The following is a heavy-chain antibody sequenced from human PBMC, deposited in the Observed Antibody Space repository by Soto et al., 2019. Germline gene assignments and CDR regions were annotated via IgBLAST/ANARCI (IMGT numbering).Heavy chain of an antibody. CDR1: GLSLSTSGDA. Sequence: QITLKESGPTLVKPTQTLTLTCTFSGLSLSTSGDAVGWIRQPPGKALEWLALISWDDDKRYNPTLKTRLTITKDTSKNQVVLALTNMDPVDTATYYCAHYVSSSPAGWFDPWGQGILVTVSS. J-gene: IGHJ5*02. D-gene: IGHD3-10*02. CDR3: AHYVSSSPAGWFDP. CDR2: ISWDDDK. V-gene: IGHV2-5*02.